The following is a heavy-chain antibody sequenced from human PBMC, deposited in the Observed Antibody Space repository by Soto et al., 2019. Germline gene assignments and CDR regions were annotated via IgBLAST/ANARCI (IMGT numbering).Heavy chain of an antibody. Sequence: QVQLVESGGGVVQPGRSLRLSCAASEFSFSTYAMHWVRQAPGKGLEWVAVISSDGSNKYYTDSVKGRFTISRDNSENTLFLQMNSLKPDDTAAYRCARVDSSGWSHPLDIWGQGTMVTVSS. CDR2: ISSDGSNK. V-gene: IGHV3-30-3*01. CDR1: EFSFSTYA. CDR3: ARVDSSGWSHPLDI. D-gene: IGHD6-19*01. J-gene: IGHJ3*02.